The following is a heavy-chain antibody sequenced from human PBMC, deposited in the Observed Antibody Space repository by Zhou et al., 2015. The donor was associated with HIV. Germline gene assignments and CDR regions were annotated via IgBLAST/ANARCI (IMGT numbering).Heavy chain of an antibody. CDR1: GFTFTNAW. V-gene: IGHV3-15*01. D-gene: IGHD3-10*01. CDR2: IKSKADGGTT. Sequence: EVQLVESGGGLVKPGGSLRLSCAASGFTFTNAWMSWVRQAPGKGLEWVGRIKSKADGGTTDYAAPVKGRFIMSRDDSKNTLYLQMKSLKTEDTAVYYCATGVIRGVRSFDYWGQGTLVTVSS. CDR3: ATGVIRGVRSFDY. J-gene: IGHJ4*02.